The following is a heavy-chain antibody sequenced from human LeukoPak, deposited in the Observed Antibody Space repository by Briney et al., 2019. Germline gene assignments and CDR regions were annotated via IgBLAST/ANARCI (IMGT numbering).Heavy chain of an antibody. D-gene: IGHD6-13*01. V-gene: IGHV3-74*01. Sequence: PGGSLRLSCAASGFTFSSYWMHWVRQAPGKGLVWVSRINSDGSSTRYADSEKGRFTISRDNAKNTLYLQMNSLRAEDTAVYYCASGVAAAGTESYWGQGTLVTVSS. J-gene: IGHJ4*02. CDR2: INSDGSST. CDR3: ASGVAAAGTESY. CDR1: GFTFSSYW.